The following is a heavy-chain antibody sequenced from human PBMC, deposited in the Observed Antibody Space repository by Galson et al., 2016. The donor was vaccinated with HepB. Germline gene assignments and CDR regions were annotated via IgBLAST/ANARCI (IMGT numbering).Heavy chain of an antibody. CDR3: ARDPEDAVTLDY. CDR2: INPDGSST. J-gene: IGHJ4*02. V-gene: IGHV3-74*03. Sequence: SLRLSCAASGFPFSNFWMHWVRQVPGEGLVWVSDINPDGSSTKYADSVKGRFTISRDNAKNTLYLQLNSLRAEDTAVYYCARDPEDAVTLDYWGQGTLVTASP. D-gene: IGHD4-11*01. CDR1: GFPFSNFW.